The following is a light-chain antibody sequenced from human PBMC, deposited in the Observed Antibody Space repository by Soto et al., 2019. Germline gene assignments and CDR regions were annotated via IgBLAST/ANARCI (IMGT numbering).Light chain of an antibody. Sequence: DIQMTQSPYLLSASLGDTVTVTCRASQSVSGWLAWYQQKPGEAPKLLIYDASALPRGVPSRFSGSGSGTKFTLTIASLQPDDFATYYCQQYETFSGTFGPGTKVDIK. CDR2: DAS. V-gene: IGKV1-5*01. CDR1: QSVSGW. J-gene: IGKJ1*01. CDR3: QQYETFSGT.